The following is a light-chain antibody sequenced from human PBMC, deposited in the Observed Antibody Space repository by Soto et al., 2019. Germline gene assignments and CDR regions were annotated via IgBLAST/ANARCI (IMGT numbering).Light chain of an antibody. CDR3: QQYKDYTYT. V-gene: IGKV1-5*01. CDR1: QRVDRW. J-gene: IGKJ1*01. Sequence: DIQMTPSPATLSASVVDRVTTTCRASQRVDRWLAWYQQTPGQAPKLLISDASTLESGVPSRFSGSGSVTEFTLTITSLQPDDLATYYCQQYKDYTYTFGQGTKVDIK. CDR2: DAS.